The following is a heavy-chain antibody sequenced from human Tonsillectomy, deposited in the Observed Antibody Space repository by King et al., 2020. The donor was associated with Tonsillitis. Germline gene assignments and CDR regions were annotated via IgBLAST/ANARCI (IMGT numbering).Heavy chain of an antibody. V-gene: IGHV3-30*03. Sequence: HVQLVESGGGVVQPGKSLRLSCTASGISFRDSAIHWVRQSPGKGLEWVAMISTEGRLSAYADSLRGRFTISRDDSKNTVFLEMRTLRTEDTAVYYCSSGLDRYSGNYWGQGTLVTVSS. CDR3: SSGLDRYSGNY. CDR2: ISTEGRLS. J-gene: IGHJ4*02. CDR1: GISFRDSA. D-gene: IGHD1-26*01.